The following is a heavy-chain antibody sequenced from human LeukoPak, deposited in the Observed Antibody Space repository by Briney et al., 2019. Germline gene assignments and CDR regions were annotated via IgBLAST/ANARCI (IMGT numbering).Heavy chain of an antibody. Sequence: PSETLSLTCTVSGGSISGHYWSWIRQSPGKGLEWLGYIYYSGNTAYNPSLKSRITISVDTSKNQFSLKLSSVTAADTAVYYCARGRLYFDYWGQGTLVTVSS. V-gene: IGHV4-59*08. CDR2: IYYSGNT. J-gene: IGHJ4*02. D-gene: IGHD2-15*01. CDR1: GGSISGHY. CDR3: ARGRLYFDY.